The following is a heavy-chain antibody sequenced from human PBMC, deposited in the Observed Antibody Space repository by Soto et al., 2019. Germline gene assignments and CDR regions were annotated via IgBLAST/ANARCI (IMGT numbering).Heavy chain of an antibody. D-gene: IGHD6-6*01. J-gene: IGHJ6*02. V-gene: IGHV4-31*03. CDR2: IYYSGST. Sequence: SETLSLTCTVSGGSISSGGYYWSWIRQHPGKGLEWIGYIYYSGSTYYNPSLKSRVTISVDTSKNRFSLKLSSVTAADTAVYYCAATSIAARPGDYYYYGMDVWGQGTTVTVSS. CDR3: AATSIAARPGDYYYYGMDV. CDR1: GGSISSGGYY.